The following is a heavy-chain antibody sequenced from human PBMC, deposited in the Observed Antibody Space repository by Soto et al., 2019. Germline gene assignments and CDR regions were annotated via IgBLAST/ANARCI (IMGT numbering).Heavy chain of an antibody. V-gene: IGHV1-18*04. Sequence: QVQLVQSGAEVKKPGASVKVSCKASGYTFTSYDISWVRQAPGQGLEWMGWISGNNRNTNYAQNVQGRVTMTTDTSTSTAYMELRSLRSDDTAVYYCVRMIFGVVRAFDYWGQGTLVTVSS. CDR3: VRMIFGVVRAFDY. CDR2: ISGNNRNT. J-gene: IGHJ4*02. CDR1: GYTFTSYD. D-gene: IGHD3-3*01.